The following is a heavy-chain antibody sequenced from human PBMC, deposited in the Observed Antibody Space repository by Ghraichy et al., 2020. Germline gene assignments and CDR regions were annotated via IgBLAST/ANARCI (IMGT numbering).Heavy chain of an antibody. Sequence: GGSLRLSCAASGFTFSSYSMNWVRQAPGKGLEWVSYISSSSSTIYYADSVKGRFTISRDNAKNSLYLQMNSLRDEDTAVYYCARTRSTSCYKGRSGCAFDIWGQGTMVTVSS. CDR3: ARTRSTSCYKGRSGCAFDI. V-gene: IGHV3-48*02. J-gene: IGHJ3*02. CDR2: ISSSSSTI. CDR1: GFTFSSYS. D-gene: IGHD2-2*02.